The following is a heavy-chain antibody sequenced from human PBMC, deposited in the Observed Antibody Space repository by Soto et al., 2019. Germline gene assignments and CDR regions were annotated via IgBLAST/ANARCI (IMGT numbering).Heavy chain of an antibody. D-gene: IGHD2-15*01. J-gene: IGHJ4*02. Sequence: EVRLVETGGGLIQPGGSLRLSCAVSGFTVGYNYMYWVRQPPGKGLEWVSLIYSNGDTRYADSVAGRFTVSRDSSKNTLYLPMNNLRGEDPAVYYCARKTDSGGNGGFWGQGTLVTVSS. CDR1: GFTVGYNY. V-gene: IGHV3-53*02. CDR2: IYSNGDT. CDR3: ARKTDSGGNGGF.